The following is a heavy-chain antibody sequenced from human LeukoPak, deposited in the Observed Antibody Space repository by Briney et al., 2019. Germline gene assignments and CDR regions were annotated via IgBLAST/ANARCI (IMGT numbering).Heavy chain of an antibody. D-gene: IGHD5-18*01. CDR2: ISGSGGST. V-gene: IGHV3-23*01. Sequence: ETLSLTCTVSGGSISSSSYYWGWIRQPPGTGLEWVSAISGSGGSTYYADSVKGRFTISRDNSKNTLYLQMNSLRAEDTAVYYCASLEDTAMVTGPDWGQGTLVTVSS. CDR1: GGSISSSSYY. J-gene: IGHJ4*02. CDR3: ASLEDTAMVTGPD.